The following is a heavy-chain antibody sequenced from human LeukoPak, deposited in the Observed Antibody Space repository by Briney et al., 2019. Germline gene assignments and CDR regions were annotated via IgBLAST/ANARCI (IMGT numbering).Heavy chain of an antibody. CDR3: ARGVDCTDFTFDI. Sequence: KPSETLSLTCTVSGGSISSYYWSWIRQPPGKGLEWIGYIYYSGSTNYNPSLKSRVTISVDTSKNQFSLRLSSVTAADTAVYYCARGVDCTDFTFDIWGQGTMVTVSS. D-gene: IGHD2-8*02. V-gene: IGHV4-59*01. CDR1: GGSISSYY. CDR2: IYYSGST. J-gene: IGHJ3*02.